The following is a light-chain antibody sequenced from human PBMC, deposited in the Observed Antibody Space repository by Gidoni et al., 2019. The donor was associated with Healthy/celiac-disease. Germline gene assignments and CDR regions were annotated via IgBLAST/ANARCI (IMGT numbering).Light chain of an antibody. Sequence: EIVLTQSPGTLSLSPGERATLSCRSDSQSVISNYLAWYQQKPGQAPKLLIYGASSRATGIPDRFSGSGSGTDFTLTISRLEPEDFAVYYCQQYGSSPRTFGQGTKVEIK. CDR2: GAS. CDR1: QSVISNY. V-gene: IGKV3-20*01. CDR3: QQYGSSPRT. J-gene: IGKJ1*01.